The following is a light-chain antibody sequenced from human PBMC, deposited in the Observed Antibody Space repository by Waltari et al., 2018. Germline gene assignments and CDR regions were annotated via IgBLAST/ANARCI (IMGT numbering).Light chain of an antibody. J-gene: IGKJ1*01. CDR2: DAS. V-gene: IGKV1-33*01. Sequence: DIQMTQSPSSLSASVGDRVTITCQASQDISNYLNWYQQKPGKAPKLLIYDASNLETGVPSRFSGSGAGTEFTLTISSLQPEDIATYYCQQYDNLPRTFGQGTKVEIK. CDR3: QQYDNLPRT. CDR1: QDISNY.